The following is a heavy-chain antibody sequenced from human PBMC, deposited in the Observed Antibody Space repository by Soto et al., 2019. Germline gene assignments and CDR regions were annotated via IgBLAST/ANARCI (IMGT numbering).Heavy chain of an antibody. J-gene: IGHJ6*02. CDR2: IKSKTDGGTT. CDR1: GFTFSNAW. D-gene: IGHD1-26*01. CDR3: TITTDSGSYRRDYYYYGMDV. Sequence: GGSLRLSCAASGFTFSNAWMNWVRQAPGKGLEWVGRIKSKTDGGTTDYAAPVKGRFTISRDDSKNTLYLQMNSLKTEDTAVYYCTITTDSGSYRRDYYYYGMDVWGQGTTVTVSS. V-gene: IGHV3-15*07.